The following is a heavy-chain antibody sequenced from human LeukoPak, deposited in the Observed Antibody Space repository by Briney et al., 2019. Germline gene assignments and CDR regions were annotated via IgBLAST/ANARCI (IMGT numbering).Heavy chain of an antibody. CDR2: ISYDGSNK. CDR1: RFTFSSYA. Sequence: GRSLRLSCAASRFTFSSYAMHWLRQAPGKGLEGVAVISYDGSNKYYADSVKGRFTISRDNSKNTLYLQMNSLRAEDTAVYYCARLGATGYWGQGTLVTVSS. D-gene: IGHD1-26*01. CDR3: ARLGATGY. J-gene: IGHJ4*02. V-gene: IGHV3-30-3*01.